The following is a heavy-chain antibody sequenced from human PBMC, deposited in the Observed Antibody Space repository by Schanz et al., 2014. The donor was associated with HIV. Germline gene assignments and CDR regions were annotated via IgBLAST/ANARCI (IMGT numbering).Heavy chain of an antibody. D-gene: IGHD4-17*01. CDR1: GFTFSNFA. Sequence: MQLVESGGGVVQPGRSLRLSCAASGFTFSNFAMSWVRQAPGKGLQWVSTISGSGDRTYYAESVRGRVTISRDNSKNTLYLQMNSLRAEDTAVYYCVRLMSSDYDFYHYGMDVWGQGTTVIVSS. CDR3: VRLMSSDYDFYHYGMDV. J-gene: IGHJ6*02. V-gene: IGHV3-23*04. CDR2: ISGSGDRT.